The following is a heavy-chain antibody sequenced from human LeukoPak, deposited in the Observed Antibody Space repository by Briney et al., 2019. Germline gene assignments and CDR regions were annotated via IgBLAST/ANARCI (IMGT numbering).Heavy chain of an antibody. CDR2: IWYDGSNK. D-gene: IGHD3-22*01. J-gene: IGHJ3*02. CDR1: GFTFSSYG. CDR3: AKDDGSGYEGAPSAFDI. V-gene: IGHV3-33*06. Sequence: GGSLRLSCAASGFTFSSYGMHWVRQAPGKGLEWVAVIWYDGSNKYYADSVKGRFTISRDNSKNTLYLQMNSLRAEDTAVYYCAKDDGSGYEGAPSAFDIWGQGTMVTVSS.